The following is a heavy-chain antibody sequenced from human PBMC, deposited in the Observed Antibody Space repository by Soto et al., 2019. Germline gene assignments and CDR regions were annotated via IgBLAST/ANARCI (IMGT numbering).Heavy chain of an antibody. J-gene: IGHJ6*03. CDR3: ARSKMKRGCSDGGYYYIDV. D-gene: IGHD5-18*01. V-gene: IGHV4-59*08. Sequence: SETLSLTCTVSGGSISSYYWSWFRQPPGKGLEWIGYSYYSGSTNYTPSLKSRVTISVDTSKNQFSLKLSSVTAADTAVYYCARSKMKRGCSDGGYYYIDVWGKRTTVPVSS. CDR1: GGSISSYY. CDR2: SYYSGST.